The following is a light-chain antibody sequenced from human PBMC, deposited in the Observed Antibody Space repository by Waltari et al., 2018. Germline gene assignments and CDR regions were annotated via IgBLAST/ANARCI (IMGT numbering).Light chain of an antibody. CDR1: TFATKS. V-gene: IGLV3-21*04. CDR2: YDS. CDR3: QVWDTNYDQGV. J-gene: IGLJ3*02. Sequence: SYVLTQPPPVSVAPGKTAPITRGGNTFATKSFHWYQQKPGQAPVLVIYYDSDRPSGIPERFSGSNSGNTATLTISRVEAGDEADYYCQVWDTNYDQGVFGGGTKLTVL.